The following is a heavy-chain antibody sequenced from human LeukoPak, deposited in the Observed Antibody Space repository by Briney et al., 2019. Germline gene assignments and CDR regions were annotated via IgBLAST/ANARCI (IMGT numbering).Heavy chain of an antibody. D-gene: IGHD3-10*01. Sequence: SETLSLTCTVSGASISSSYWSWIRQPPGEGLEWIGYIYTSGNTNYNPSLQSRVTMSVDTSKNQFSLNLTSVSAADTAVYYCARLQSYGSGRSYYMDVWANGATVTVSS. CDR2: IYTSGNT. CDR1: GASISSSY. V-gene: IGHV4-4*09. CDR3: ARLQSYGSGRSYYMDV. J-gene: IGHJ6*03.